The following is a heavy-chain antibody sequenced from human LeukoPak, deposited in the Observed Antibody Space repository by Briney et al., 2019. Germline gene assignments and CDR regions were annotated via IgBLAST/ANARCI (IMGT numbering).Heavy chain of an antibody. J-gene: IGHJ4*02. D-gene: IGHD6-13*01. CDR1: GFTFSSYG. Sequence: PGRSLRLSCAASGFTFSSYGMHWVRQAPGKGLEGVAVISYDGSNKYYADSVKGRFTISRDNSKNTLYLQMNSLRAEDTAVYYCASGAAGIGYWGQGTLVTVSS. CDR3: ASGAAGIGY. V-gene: IGHV3-30*03. CDR2: ISYDGSNK.